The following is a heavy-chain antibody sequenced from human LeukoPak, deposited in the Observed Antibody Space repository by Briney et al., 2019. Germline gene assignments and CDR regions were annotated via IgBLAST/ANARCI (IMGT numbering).Heavy chain of an antibody. V-gene: IGHV3-21*01. CDR1: GFTFSSYS. CDR3: AKVMGLTYCGGDCYSEQYDY. CDR2: ISSSSSYI. J-gene: IGHJ4*02. D-gene: IGHD2-21*01. Sequence: GGSLRLSCAASGFTFSSYSMNWVRQAPGKGLEWVSSISSSSSYIYYADSVKGRFTISRDNAKNTLYLQMNSLRAEDTAVYYCAKVMGLTYCGGDCYSEQYDYWGQGTLVTVSS.